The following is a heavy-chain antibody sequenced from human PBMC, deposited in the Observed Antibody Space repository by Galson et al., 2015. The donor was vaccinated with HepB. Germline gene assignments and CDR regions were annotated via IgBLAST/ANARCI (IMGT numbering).Heavy chain of an antibody. D-gene: IGHD6-6*01. CDR1: GFTFSSYG. J-gene: IGHJ3*02. Sequence: SLRLSCAASGFTFSSYGMHWVRQAPGKGLEWVAVISYDGSNKYYADSVKGRFTISRDNSKNTLYLQMNSLRAEDTAVYYCAKASRGGSSSGALDIWGQGTMVTVSS. CDR3: AKASRGGSSSGALDI. CDR2: ISYDGSNK. V-gene: IGHV3-30*18.